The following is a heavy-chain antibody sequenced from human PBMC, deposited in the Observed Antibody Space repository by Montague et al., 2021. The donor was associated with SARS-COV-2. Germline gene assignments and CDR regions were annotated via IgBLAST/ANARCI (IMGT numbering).Heavy chain of an antibody. CDR1: GGSINDHY. CDR3: ARRGYYDSAGYHWHLDL. V-gene: IGHV4-4*08. J-gene: IGHJ2*01. Sequence: SETLSLTCTVSGGSINDHYRSWIRRSPGKGPEWIGYITSNGKTNYNPSLKSRVTLSADASRNEFSLKLDSVTAADTAVYFCARRGYYDSAGYHWHLDLWGRGMLVTVSS. CDR2: ITSNGKT. D-gene: IGHD3-22*01.